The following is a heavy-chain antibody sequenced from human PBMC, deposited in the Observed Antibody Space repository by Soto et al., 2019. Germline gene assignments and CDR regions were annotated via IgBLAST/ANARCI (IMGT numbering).Heavy chain of an antibody. V-gene: IGHV1-69*13. CDR2: IIPIFGTA. Sequence: GASVKVSCKASGGTFSSYAISWVRQAPGQGLEWMGGIIPIFGTANYAQKFQGRVTITADESTSTAYMELSSLRSEGTAVYYCASAPMIVVVSQYYYYGMDVWGQGTTVTVSS. CDR3: ASAPMIVVVSQYYYYGMDV. J-gene: IGHJ6*02. CDR1: GGTFSSYA. D-gene: IGHD3-22*01.